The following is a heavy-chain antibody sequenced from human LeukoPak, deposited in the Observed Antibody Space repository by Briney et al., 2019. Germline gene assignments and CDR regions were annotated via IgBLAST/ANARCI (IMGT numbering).Heavy chain of an antibody. D-gene: IGHD2-2*01. CDR2: IYYSGST. CDR1: GGSISSGDYY. J-gene: IGHJ6*03. CDR3: AAPSHRSSTSSSCYYYMDV. Sequence: TSETLSLTCTVSGGSISSGDYYWSWIRQPPGKGLEWIGYIYYSGSTYYNPSLKSRVTISVDTSKNQFSLKLSSVTAADTAVYYCAAPSHRSSTSSSCYYYMDVWGKGATVTVSS. V-gene: IGHV4-30-4*08.